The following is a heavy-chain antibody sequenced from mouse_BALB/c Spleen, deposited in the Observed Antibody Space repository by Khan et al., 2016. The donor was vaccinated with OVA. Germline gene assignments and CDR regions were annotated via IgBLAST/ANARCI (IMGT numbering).Heavy chain of an antibody. CDR3: ARRTTEYALDY. J-gene: IGHJ4*01. CDR1: GYTFTSHT. D-gene: IGHD2-14*01. Sequence: QVQLKQSGAELARPGASVKMSCKASGYTFTSHTMHWIKQRPGQGLEWIGYINPRSGYNQKLNDKATLTADLSSSTAYMQLRSLTSEESAVDYCARRTTEYALDYGGQGTSVTVSS. CDR2: INPRSG. V-gene: IGHV1-4*01.